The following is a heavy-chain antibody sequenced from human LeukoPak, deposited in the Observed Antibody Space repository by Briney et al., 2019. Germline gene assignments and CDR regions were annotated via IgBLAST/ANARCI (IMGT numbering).Heavy chain of an antibody. CDR1: GFTFSNAY. V-gene: IGHV3-30*03. Sequence: GGSLRLSCAASGFTFSNAYMNWVRQAPGKGLEWVAVISYDGSNKYYADSVKGRFTISRDNSKNTLYLQMNSLRAEDTAVYYCAGTFTYYDFWGYYGMDVWGQGTTVTVSS. J-gene: IGHJ6*02. D-gene: IGHD3-3*01. CDR2: ISYDGSNK. CDR3: AGTFTYYDFWGYYGMDV.